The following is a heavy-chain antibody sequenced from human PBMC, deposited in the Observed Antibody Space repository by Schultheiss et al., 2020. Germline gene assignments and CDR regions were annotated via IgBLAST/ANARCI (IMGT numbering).Heavy chain of an antibody. J-gene: IGHJ4*02. D-gene: IGHD3-22*01. CDR3: ATWGRDYYDSSGYPASDY. CDR1: AFTFSSYG. V-gene: IGHV3-23*01. Sequence: GGSLRLSCAAHAFTFSSYGMHWVRQAPGKGLEWVSAISGSGGSTYYADSVKGRFTISRDNSKNTLYLQMNSLRAEDTAVYYCATWGRDYYDSSGYPASDYWGQGTLVTVSS. CDR2: ISGSGGST.